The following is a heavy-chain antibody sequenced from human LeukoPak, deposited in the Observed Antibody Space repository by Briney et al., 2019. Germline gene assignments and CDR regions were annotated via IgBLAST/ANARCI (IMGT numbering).Heavy chain of an antibody. D-gene: IGHD4-17*01. CDR2: INPSGGST. CDR3: AREMTTVSLVMRVNDY. V-gene: IGHV1-46*01. J-gene: IGHJ4*02. Sequence: ASVKVSCKASGYTFTSYYMHWVRQAPGQGLEWMGIINPSGGSTSYAQKFQGRVTMSRDTSTSTVYMELSSLRSEDTAVYYCAREMTTVSLVMRVNDYWGQGTLVTVSS. CDR1: GYTFTSYY.